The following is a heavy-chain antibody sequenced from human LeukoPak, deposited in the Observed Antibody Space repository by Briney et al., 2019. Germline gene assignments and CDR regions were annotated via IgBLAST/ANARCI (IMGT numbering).Heavy chain of an antibody. J-gene: IGHJ4*02. V-gene: IGHV3-7*03. CDR2: IKQDGSEK. CDR3: AKGARLRLGEDFDY. D-gene: IGHD3-16*01. CDR1: GFTFSNYW. Sequence: GGSLRLSCAADGFTFSNYWMGWVRQAPGKGLEWVANIKQDGSEKYYVDSVKGRFTISRDNTKSSLYLQMNSLRAEDTAVYYCAKGARLRLGEDFDYWGQGTLVTVSS.